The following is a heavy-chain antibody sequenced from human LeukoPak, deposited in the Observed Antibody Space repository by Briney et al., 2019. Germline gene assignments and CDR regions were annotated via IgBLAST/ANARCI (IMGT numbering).Heavy chain of an antibody. Sequence: GGSLRLPCAASGFMFSSSWMSWVRQAPGRGLEWVANIKQDGSERNYVDSLKGRFTISRDNAKNSLYLQMNSLRVGDTAVYYCARMGSYGPYYYHYMDVWGKGTTVTVSS. CDR1: GFMFSSSW. D-gene: IGHD3-16*01. CDR3: ARMGSYGPYYYHYMDV. V-gene: IGHV3-7*01. CDR2: IKQDGSER. J-gene: IGHJ6*03.